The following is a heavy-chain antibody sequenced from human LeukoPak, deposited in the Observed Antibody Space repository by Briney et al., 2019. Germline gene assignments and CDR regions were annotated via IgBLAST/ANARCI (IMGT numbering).Heavy chain of an antibody. V-gene: IGHV4-59*08. CDR2: IYYSGST. CDR1: GGSISSYY. Sequence: PSETLSLTCTVSGGSISSYYWSWIRQPPGKGLEWIGYIYYSGSTNYNPSLKSRVTISVDTSKNQFSLKLSSVTAADTAVYYCARRMVRGVTDDLLDYWGQGALVTVSS. J-gene: IGHJ4*02. CDR3: ARRMVRGVTDDLLDY. D-gene: IGHD3-10*01.